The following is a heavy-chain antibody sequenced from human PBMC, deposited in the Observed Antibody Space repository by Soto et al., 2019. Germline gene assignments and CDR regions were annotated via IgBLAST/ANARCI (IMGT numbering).Heavy chain of an antibody. CDR3: ARLLPGTVDY. J-gene: IGHJ4*02. D-gene: IGHD1-7*01. CDR1: DYSISSGYY. CDR2: IYHSGTS. V-gene: IGHV4-38-2*01. Sequence: PSETLSLTCGFSDYSISSGYYWGWVRQSPGKGLEWIGSIYHSGTSYSNPSLKSRVTISMDTSKNQVSLKLTSVTAADTAVYYCARLLPGTVDYWGQGTLVTVSS.